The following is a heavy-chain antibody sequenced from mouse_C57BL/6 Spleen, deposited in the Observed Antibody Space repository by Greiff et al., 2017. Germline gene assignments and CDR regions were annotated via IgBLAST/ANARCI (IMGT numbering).Heavy chain of an antibody. V-gene: IGHV2-5*01. D-gene: IGHD1-1*01. Sequence: QVQLQQSGPGLVQPSQSLSITCTVSGFSLTSYGVHWVHQSPGKGLEWLGVIWRGGSTDYNAAFMSRLSITKDNSKSQVFFKMNSLQADDTAIYYCAKNGGYYYGSSRYFDVWGTGTTVTVSS. CDR3: AKNGGYYYGSSRYFDV. J-gene: IGHJ1*03. CDR2: IWRGGST. CDR1: GFSLTSYG.